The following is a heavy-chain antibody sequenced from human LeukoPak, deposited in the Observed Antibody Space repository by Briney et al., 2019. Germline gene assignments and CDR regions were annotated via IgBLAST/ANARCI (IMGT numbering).Heavy chain of an antibody. CDR1: GFSFTNYW. CDR2: IKHDGSEK. J-gene: IGHJ4*02. V-gene: IGHV3-7*01. D-gene: IGHD6-13*01. CDR3: VSGHWYHEY. Sequence: GGSLRLSCATSGFSFTNYWMTWVRQAPGKGLEWVANIKHDGSEKNYVDSVKGRFSISRDNAKNSLYLQMNSLRAEDTAVYYCVSGHWYHEYWGQGTLVTVSS.